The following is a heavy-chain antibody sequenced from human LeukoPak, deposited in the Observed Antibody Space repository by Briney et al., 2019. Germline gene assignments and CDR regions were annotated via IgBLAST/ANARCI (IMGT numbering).Heavy chain of an antibody. CDR3: ARATDCSSTSCFYFDY. V-gene: IGHV4-59*01. D-gene: IGHD2-2*01. CDR2: IYYSGST. J-gene: IGHJ4*02. CDR1: GVSISSYY. Sequence: SETLSLTCTVSGVSISSYYWSWIRQPPGKGLEWIGYIYYSGSTNYNPSLKSRVTISVDTSKNQFSLKLSSVTAADTAVYYCARATDCSSTSCFYFDYWGQGTLVTVSS.